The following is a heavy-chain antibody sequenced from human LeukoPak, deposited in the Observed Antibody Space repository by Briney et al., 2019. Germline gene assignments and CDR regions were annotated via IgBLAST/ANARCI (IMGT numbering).Heavy chain of an antibody. CDR1: GFPFSGFN. J-gene: IGHJ3*02. D-gene: IGHD1-26*01. CDR3: ARDVGASAPDAFDI. Sequence: GGSLRLSCRASGFPFSGFNMNWVRQAPGKGLQWISYINSGSDLIYYADSVKGRFTISRDNAKNSLYLQMNSLRAEDTDVYYCARDVGASAPDAFDIWGQGTKVTVSS. V-gene: IGHV3-21*05. CDR2: INSGSDLI.